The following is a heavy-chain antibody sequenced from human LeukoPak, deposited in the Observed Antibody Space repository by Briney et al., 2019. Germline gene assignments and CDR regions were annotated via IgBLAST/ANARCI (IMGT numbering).Heavy chain of an antibody. V-gene: IGHV4-59*02. J-gene: IGHJ3*02. CDR1: GGSVSSYY. Sequence: SETLSLTCTVSGGSVSSYYWSWARQTPGQGLEWIGYVYYGGTTSYSPSLKSRVTMSIDRSKNEFSLTLFSVTAADTANYYCARDCTGGSCYPPSDGFDIWGQGTKVTVSS. CDR2: VYYGGTT. CDR3: ARDCTGGSCYPPSDGFDI. D-gene: IGHD2-15*01.